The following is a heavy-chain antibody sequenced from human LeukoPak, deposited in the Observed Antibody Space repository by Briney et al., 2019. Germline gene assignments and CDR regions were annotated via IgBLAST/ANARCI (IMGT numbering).Heavy chain of an antibody. J-gene: IGHJ6*03. CDR3: ARGRRGYDSSGHYYYYMDV. D-gene: IGHD3-22*01. Sequence: SETLSLTCTVSGGSISSYYWSWIRQPAGKGLEWIGRIYTSGSTNYNPSLKSRVTISVDTSKNQFSLKLSSVTAADTAVYYCARGRRGYDSSGHYYYYMDVWGKGTTVTVSS. V-gene: IGHV4-4*07. CDR1: GGSISSYY. CDR2: IYTSGST.